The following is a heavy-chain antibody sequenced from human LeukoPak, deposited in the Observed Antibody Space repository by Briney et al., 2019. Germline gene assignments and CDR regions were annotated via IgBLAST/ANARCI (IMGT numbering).Heavy chain of an antibody. J-gene: IGHJ5*02. CDR3: ARTPYDFWSGYYTGMFDP. Sequence: SETLSLTCTVSGGAISSYYWSWIRQPPGKGLEWIGDIYYSGSTNYNPSLKSRVTISVDTSTNPFSLKLSSVTAADTAVYYCARTPYDFWSGYYTGMFDPWGQGTLVTVSS. D-gene: IGHD3-3*01. CDR2: IYYSGST. V-gene: IGHV4-59*01. CDR1: GGAISSYY.